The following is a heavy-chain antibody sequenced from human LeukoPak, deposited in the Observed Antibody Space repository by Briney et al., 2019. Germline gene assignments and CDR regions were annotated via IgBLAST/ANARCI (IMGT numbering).Heavy chain of an antibody. J-gene: IGHJ5*02. CDR3: LNSGSNYEAVS. CDR2: IHHTGKT. CDR1: GASISSGDYY. Sequence: SETLSLTCTVSGASISSGDYYWNWIRQPAGRGLEWIGSIHHTGKTYYNPSLESRVTISVDTSKNQFSLKLSSVSAADTAFYFCLNSGSNYEAVSWGQGTLVTVSS. V-gene: IGHV4-38-2*02. D-gene: IGHD5-18*01.